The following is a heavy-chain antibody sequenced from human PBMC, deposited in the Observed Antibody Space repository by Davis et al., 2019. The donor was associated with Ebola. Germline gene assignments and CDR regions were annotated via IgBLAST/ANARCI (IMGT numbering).Heavy chain of an antibody. CDR3: ARPGYRNWFDP. J-gene: IGHJ5*02. D-gene: IGHD5-18*01. Sequence: SETLSLTCTVSGGSISSSSYYWVWIRQPPGKGLEWIGSINYSGSTYYNPSLKSRVTISVDTSKNQFSLKLSSVTAADTAVYYCARPGYRNWFDPWGQGTLVTVSS. CDR2: INYSGST. CDR1: GGSISSSSYY. V-gene: IGHV4-39*01.